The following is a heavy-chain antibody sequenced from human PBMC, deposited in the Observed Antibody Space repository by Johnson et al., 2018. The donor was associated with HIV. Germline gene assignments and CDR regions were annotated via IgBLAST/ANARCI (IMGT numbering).Heavy chain of an antibody. CDR1: GFTFSSYD. V-gene: IGHV3-13*01. CDR2: IGTAGDT. Sequence: VQLVESGGGLVQPGGSLRLSCAASGFTFSSYDMHWVRQATGKGLEWVSAIGTAGDTYYPGSVKGRFTISRENAKNSLYLQMNSLRAGDTAVYYCARVQHPRGSYCVAPRGDAFDIWGQGTMVTVSS. J-gene: IGHJ3*02. CDR3: ARVQHPRGSYCVAPRGDAFDI. D-gene: IGHD1-26*01.